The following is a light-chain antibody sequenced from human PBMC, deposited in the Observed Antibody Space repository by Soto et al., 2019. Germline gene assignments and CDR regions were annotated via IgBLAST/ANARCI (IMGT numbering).Light chain of an antibody. CDR1: TPNIGTNY. CDR3: AAWDDSLSGFHV. Sequence: QSVLTQPPSASGTPGQRVTISCSGSTPNIGTNYVYWYQQLPGTAPNLLIYRNDQRPSGVPDRFSGSKSGTSASLAISGLRSEAEADYFCAAWDDSLSGFHVFGTGTKVTVL. CDR2: RND. V-gene: IGLV1-47*01. J-gene: IGLJ1*01.